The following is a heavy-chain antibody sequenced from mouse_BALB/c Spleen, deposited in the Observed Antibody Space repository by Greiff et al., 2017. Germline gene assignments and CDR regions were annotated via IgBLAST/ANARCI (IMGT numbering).Heavy chain of an antibody. J-gene: IGHJ2*01. CDR2: ISSGSSTI. D-gene: IGHD1-1*01. CDR3: ARSRITTVVPFDY. Sequence: EVQVVESGGGLVQPGGSRKLSCAASGFTFSSFGMHWVRQAPEKGLEWVAYISSGSSTIYYADTVKGRFTISRDNPKNTLFLQMTSLRSEDTAMYYCARSRITTVVPFDYWGQGTTLTVSS. CDR1: GFTFSSFG. V-gene: IGHV5-17*02.